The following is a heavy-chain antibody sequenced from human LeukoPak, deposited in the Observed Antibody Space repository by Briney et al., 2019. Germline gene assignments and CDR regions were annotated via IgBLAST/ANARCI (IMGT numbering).Heavy chain of an antibody. CDR3: ARDYGGNWNDGYRFDY. D-gene: IGHD1-1*01. CDR1: GGTFSSYA. CDR2: IIPIFGTA. V-gene: IGHV1-69*05. Sequence: SVKVSCKASGGTFSSYAISWVRQAPGQGLEWMGGIIPIFGTANYAQKFQGRVTITTDESTSTAYMELSSLRSEDTAVYYCARDYGGNWNDGYRFDYWGQGTLLTVSS. J-gene: IGHJ4*02.